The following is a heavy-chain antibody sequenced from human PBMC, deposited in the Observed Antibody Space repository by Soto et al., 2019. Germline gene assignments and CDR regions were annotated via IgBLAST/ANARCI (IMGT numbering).Heavy chain of an antibody. CDR1: GYTFASYA. V-gene: IGHV1-3*01. CDR3: ARGGDYYDSSGYYRDAFDI. Sequence: ASVKVSCKASGYTFASYAMHWVRQAPGQRLEWMGWINAGNGNTKYSQKFQGRVTITRDTSASTAYMELSSLRSEDTAVYYCARGGDYYDSSGYYRDAFDIWGQGTMVTVSS. J-gene: IGHJ3*02. CDR2: INAGNGNT. D-gene: IGHD3-22*01.